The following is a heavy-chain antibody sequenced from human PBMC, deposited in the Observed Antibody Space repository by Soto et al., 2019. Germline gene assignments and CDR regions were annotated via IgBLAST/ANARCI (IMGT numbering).Heavy chain of an antibody. Sequence: SETLSLTCAVYGGSFSGYYWSWIRQPPGKGLEWIGEINHSGSTNYNPSLKSRVTISVDTSKNQFSLKLSSVTAADTAVYYCARNAAAGTNYFDYWGQGTLVTVSS. J-gene: IGHJ4*02. CDR2: INHSGST. D-gene: IGHD6-13*01. CDR1: GGSFSGYY. V-gene: IGHV4-34*01. CDR3: ARNAAAGTNYFDY.